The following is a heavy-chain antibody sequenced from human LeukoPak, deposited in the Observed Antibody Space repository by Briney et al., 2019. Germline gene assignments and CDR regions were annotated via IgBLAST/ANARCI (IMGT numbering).Heavy chain of an antibody. Sequence: GGSLRLSCAASAFTFSSYSMNWVRQGPGKGLEWVANIKQDGSEKYYVDSVKGRFTISRDNAKNSLYLQTNSLRAEDTAVYYCARVSPNTVTTLQSFDYWGQGTLVTVSS. CDR1: AFTFSSYS. CDR3: ARVSPNTVTTLQSFDY. CDR2: IKQDGSEK. D-gene: IGHD4-17*01. J-gene: IGHJ4*02. V-gene: IGHV3-7*01.